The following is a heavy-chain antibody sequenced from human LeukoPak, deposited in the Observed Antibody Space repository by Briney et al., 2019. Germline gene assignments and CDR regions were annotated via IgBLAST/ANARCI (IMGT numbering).Heavy chain of an antibody. Sequence: PGGSLRLSCAASGFMFSSSVMHWVRQAPGKGLEWVALIWHDGTDIYYTDSVKGRFTISRDNSKNTLFLQMDSLRTEDTAVYYCAKDHLVRGVMASCGQGTLVTVSS. CDR3: AKDHLVRGVMAS. CDR1: GFMFSSSV. D-gene: IGHD3-10*01. CDR2: IWHDGTDI. J-gene: IGHJ5*02. V-gene: IGHV3-33*03.